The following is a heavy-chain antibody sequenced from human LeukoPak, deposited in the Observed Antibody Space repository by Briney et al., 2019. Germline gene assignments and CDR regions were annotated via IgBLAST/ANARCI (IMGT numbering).Heavy chain of an antibody. J-gene: IGHJ4*02. CDR1: GGSISSYY. CDR2: IYYSGST. Sequence: SKTLSLTCTVSGGSISSYYWSWIRQPPGKGLEWIGYIYYSGSTNYNPSLKSRVTISVDTSKNQFSLKLSSVTAADTAVYYCARQLYGGNPLDYWGQGTLVTVSS. CDR3: ARQLYGGNPLDY. V-gene: IGHV4-59*08. D-gene: IGHD4-23*01.